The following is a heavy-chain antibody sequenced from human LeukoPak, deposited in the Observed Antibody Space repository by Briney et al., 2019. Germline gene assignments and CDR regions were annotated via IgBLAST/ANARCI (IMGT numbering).Heavy chain of an antibody. J-gene: IGHJ2*01. CDR2: STVGGTNT. V-gene: IGHV3-23*01. CDR3: AKDRTVGASYWYFDL. CDR1: GFTLSSYA. Sequence: GGSLRLSCAASGFTLSSYAMSWVRQAPGTGLEWVSGSTVGGTNTHYADSVKGRFTISRDHSKNMLYLQMNSLRAEDTAIYYCAKDRTVGASYWYFDLWGRGTLVTVSS. D-gene: IGHD1-26*01.